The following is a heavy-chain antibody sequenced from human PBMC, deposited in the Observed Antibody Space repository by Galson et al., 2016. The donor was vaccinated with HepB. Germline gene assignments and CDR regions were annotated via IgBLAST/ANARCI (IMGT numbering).Heavy chain of an antibody. D-gene: IGHD1-14*01. Sequence: SLRLSCAASGFPFSSYSMNWVRQAPGKGLEWISYISGISGTIYYADSVKGRFIISRDNAKNSLYLQMKSLRDEDTAVYYCARDLPQHDRNPYYDYGMDVWGQGTTVTVSS. CDR2: ISGISGTI. CDR3: ARDLPQHDRNPYYDYGMDV. J-gene: IGHJ6*02. V-gene: IGHV3-48*02. CDR1: GFPFSSYS.